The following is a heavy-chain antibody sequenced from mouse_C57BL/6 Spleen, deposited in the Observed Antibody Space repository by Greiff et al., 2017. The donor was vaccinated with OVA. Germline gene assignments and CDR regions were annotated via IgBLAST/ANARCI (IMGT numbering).Heavy chain of an antibody. J-gene: IGHJ4*01. CDR2: IDPSDSET. CDR1: GYTFTSYW. V-gene: IGHV1-52*01. Sequence: QVQLQQPGAELVRPGSSVKLSCKASGYTFTSYWMHWVKQRPIQGLEWIGNIDPSDSETHYNQKFKDKATLTVDKSSSTAYMQLSSLTSEDSAVYYCARYGARAMDYWGQGTSVTVSS. CDR3: ARYGARAMDY. D-gene: IGHD3-1*01.